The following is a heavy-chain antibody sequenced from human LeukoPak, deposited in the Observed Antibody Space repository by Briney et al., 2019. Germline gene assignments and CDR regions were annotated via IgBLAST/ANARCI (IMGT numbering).Heavy chain of an antibody. V-gene: IGHV4-59*01. Sequence: PSETLSLTCTVSGGSISSYYWSWIRQPPGKGLEWIGYIYYSGITNYSPSLKSRVTISVDTSKKQFSLKVTSVTTADTAVYYCTRGDKRVTFGGVIGPFDYWGQGTLVTVSS. CDR3: TRGDKRVTFGGVIGPFDY. J-gene: IGHJ4*02. CDR1: GGSISSYY. D-gene: IGHD3-16*02. CDR2: IYYSGIT.